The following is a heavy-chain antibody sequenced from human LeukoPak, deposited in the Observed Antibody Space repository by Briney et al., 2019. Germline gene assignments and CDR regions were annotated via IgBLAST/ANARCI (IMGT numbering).Heavy chain of an antibody. Sequence: GGSLRLSCAASGFTFSSYAMHWVRQAPGKGLEWVAVISYDGSNKYYADSVKGRFTISRDNSKNTLYLQMNSLRAEDTAVYYCAKDYLETSNWGQGTLVTVSS. CDR3: AKDYLETSN. V-gene: IGHV3-30-3*01. D-gene: IGHD1-1*01. J-gene: IGHJ4*02. CDR1: GFTFSSYA. CDR2: ISYDGSNK.